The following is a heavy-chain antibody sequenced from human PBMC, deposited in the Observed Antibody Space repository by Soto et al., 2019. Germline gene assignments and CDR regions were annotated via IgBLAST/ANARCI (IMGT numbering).Heavy chain of an antibody. CDR2: IYYSGST. D-gene: IGHD3-22*01. CDR1: GGSISSGGYY. V-gene: IGHV4-31*03. CDR3: AIYDSSGSRGFQH. Sequence: QVQLQESGPGLVKPSQTLSLTCTVSGGSISSGGYYWSWIRQHPGKGLEWIGYIYYSGSTYYNPSLKSRVTISVDPSKNQFSLKPSSVTAADTAVYYCAIYDSSGSRGFQHWGQGTLVTVSS. J-gene: IGHJ1*01.